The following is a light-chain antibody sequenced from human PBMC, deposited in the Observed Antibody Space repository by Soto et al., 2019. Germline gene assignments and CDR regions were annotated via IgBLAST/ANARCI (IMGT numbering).Light chain of an antibody. Sequence: EIVMTQSPATLSVSPGETATLSCRASQSVSSSLAWYQQKPGQAPRLLISDASTRAAGLPARSSGSGSGTEFTLTISSLQSEDFAVYFCQQSNNWPKTFGQGTKVDIK. J-gene: IGKJ1*01. CDR2: DAS. CDR3: QQSNNWPKT. CDR1: QSVSSS. V-gene: IGKV3-15*01.